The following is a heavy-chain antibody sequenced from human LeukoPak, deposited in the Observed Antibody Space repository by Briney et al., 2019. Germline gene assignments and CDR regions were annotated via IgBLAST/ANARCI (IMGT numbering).Heavy chain of an antibody. CDR1: GYTFTNYW. Sequence: GESLKISCKGSGYTFTNYWIGWVRQMPGKGLEFMGIIYPGDSDTRYSPSFQGQVTISADKSISTAYLQWSSLKASDTAMYYCARLVGATRSAILYFDYWGQGTLVTVSS. J-gene: IGHJ4*02. CDR3: ARLVGATRSAILYFDY. CDR2: IYPGDSDT. V-gene: IGHV5-51*01. D-gene: IGHD1-26*01.